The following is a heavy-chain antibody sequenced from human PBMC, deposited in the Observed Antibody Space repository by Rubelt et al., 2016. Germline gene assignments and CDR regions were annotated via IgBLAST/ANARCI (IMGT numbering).Heavy chain of an antibody. V-gene: IGHV3-7*04. CDR2: IKQDGSDK. CDR1: GFTFSSYW. D-gene: IGHD3-3*01. CDR3: ARAKLRFLEWTYNWFDP. Sequence: EVQLVESGGGLVQPGGSLRLSCAASGFTFSSYWMTWVRQAPGKGLEWVANIKQDGSDKFYVDSVKGRFTISRDNAKNSLYLQKNSLRADDTAGYYWARAKLRFLEWTYNWFDPWGQGTLVTVSS. J-gene: IGHJ5*02.